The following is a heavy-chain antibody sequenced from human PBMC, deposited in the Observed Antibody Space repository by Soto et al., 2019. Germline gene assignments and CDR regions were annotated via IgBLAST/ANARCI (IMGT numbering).Heavy chain of an antibody. D-gene: IGHD6-13*01. CDR1: GFTFSSYG. V-gene: IGHV3-33*01. CDR3: ERDREPAAAGPTY. J-gene: IGHJ4*02. Sequence: PGGSLRLSCAASGFTFSSYGMHWVRQAPGKGLEWVAVIWYDGSNKYYADSVKGRFTISRDNSKNTLYPQMNSLRAEDTAVYYCERDREPAAAGPTYWGQGTLVSVSS. CDR2: IWYDGSNK.